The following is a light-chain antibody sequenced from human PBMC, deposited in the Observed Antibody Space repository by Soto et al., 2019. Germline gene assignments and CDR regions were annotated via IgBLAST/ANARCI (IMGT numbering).Light chain of an antibody. V-gene: IGLV2-23*03. CDR3: CSYAGSSTFV. Sequence: QSVLTQRASVSGSPGQSITISCTGTSSDVGSYNLVSWYQQHPGKAPKLMIYEGSKRPSGVSNRFSGSKSGNTASLTISGLQAEDEADYYCCSYAGSSTFVFGTGTKVTV. CDR2: EGS. CDR1: SSDVGSYNL. J-gene: IGLJ1*01.